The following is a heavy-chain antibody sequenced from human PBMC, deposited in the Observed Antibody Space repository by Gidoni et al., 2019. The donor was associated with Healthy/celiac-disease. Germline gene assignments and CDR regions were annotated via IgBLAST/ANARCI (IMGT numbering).Heavy chain of an antibody. D-gene: IGHD6-6*01. Sequence: EVQLLESGGGLVQPGGSLRLSCAASGFTFSSYAMSWVRQAPGKGLEWVSAISGSGGSTYYADSVKGRFTISRDNSKNTLYLQMNSLRAEDTAVYYCAKDLSPLEPSRDYYYYYGMDVWGQGTTVTVSS. CDR2: ISGSGGST. V-gene: IGHV3-23*01. CDR1: GFTFSSYA. CDR3: AKDLSPLEPSRDYYYYYGMDV. J-gene: IGHJ6*02.